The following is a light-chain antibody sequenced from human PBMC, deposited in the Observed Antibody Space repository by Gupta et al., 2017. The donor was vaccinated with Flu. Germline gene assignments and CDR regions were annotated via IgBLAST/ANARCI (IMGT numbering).Light chain of an antibody. CDR1: QIVGANS. V-gene: IGKV3-20*01. J-gene: IGKJ4*01. CDR3: QQYDNSPLT. Sequence: EIVLTQSPATQSLSRGERATLSCRASQIVGANSLAWYQQKPGHAPRLLIYGLSSRATDIPDRFSGGGSGTDFTLTISRLEREDFAVYYCQQYDNSPLTFGGGTKVEI. CDR2: GLS.